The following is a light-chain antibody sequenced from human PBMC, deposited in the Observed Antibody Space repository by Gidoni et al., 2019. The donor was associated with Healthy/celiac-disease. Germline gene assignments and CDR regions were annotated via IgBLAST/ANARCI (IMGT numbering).Light chain of an antibody. CDR2: WAS. CDR1: QSILYSSNNKNY. Sequence: DIVMTPSPASLAVSLGERATINCKSSQSILYSSNNKNYLAWYQQKPGQPPKLLIYWASTRESGVPDRFSGSGSGTDFTLTISSLQAEDVAVYYCQQYYGTPFTFGQXTRLEIK. CDR3: QQYYGTPFT. V-gene: IGKV4-1*01. J-gene: IGKJ5*01.